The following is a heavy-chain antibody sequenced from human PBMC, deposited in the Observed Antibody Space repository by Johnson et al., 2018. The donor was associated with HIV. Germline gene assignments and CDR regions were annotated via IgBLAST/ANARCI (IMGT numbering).Heavy chain of an antibody. CDR3: TSYFSESSSWYSGVNAFDI. J-gene: IGHJ3*02. Sequence: VQLVESGGGVVQPGRSLRLSCAASGFTFSNAWMSWVRQAPGKGLEWVGRIKSKTDGGTTDYAAPVKGRFTISRDDSKNTLYMQMNSLKTEDTAVYYCTSYFSESSSWYSGVNAFDIWGQGTMVTVSS. CDR2: IKSKTDGGTT. V-gene: IGHV3-15*01. D-gene: IGHD6-13*01. CDR1: GFTFSNAW.